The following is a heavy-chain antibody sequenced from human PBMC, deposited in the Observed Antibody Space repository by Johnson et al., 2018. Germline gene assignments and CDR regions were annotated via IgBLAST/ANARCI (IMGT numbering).Heavy chain of an antibody. CDR3: AKGHGYSGNSGDAFDI. Sequence: VQLVQSGGGLAQPGGSLRLSCAASGFSFSTYNMNWVRQAPGKGLEWVSYISATSSTIDYAGSVKGRFTISRDNAKNSVFLQMNSLRAEDTAVYYCAKGHGYSGNSGDAFDIWGQGTMVTVSS. CDR2: ISATSSTI. CDR1: GFSFSTYN. V-gene: IGHV3-48*01. D-gene: IGHD4-23*01. J-gene: IGHJ3*02.